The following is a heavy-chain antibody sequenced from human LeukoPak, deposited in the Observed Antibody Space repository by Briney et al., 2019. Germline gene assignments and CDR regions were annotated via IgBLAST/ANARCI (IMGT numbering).Heavy chain of an antibody. J-gene: IGHJ3*02. V-gene: IGHV4-59*08. Sequence: SETLSLTCTVSGGSISSYYWSWIRQPPGKGLEWIGYISYSGSTNYNPSLKSRVTISVDTSKNQFSLKLSSVTAADTAVYHCARQRVGAFDIWGLGTMVIVSS. CDR2: ISYSGST. CDR1: GGSISSYY. D-gene: IGHD1-26*01. CDR3: ARQRVGAFDI.